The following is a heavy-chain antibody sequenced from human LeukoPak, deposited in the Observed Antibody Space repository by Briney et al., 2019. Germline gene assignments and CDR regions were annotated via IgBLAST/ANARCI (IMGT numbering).Heavy chain of an antibody. CDR1: GSTLSTYW. CDR2: IKHDGSEK. D-gene: IGHD3-22*01. CDR3: ARCPYDSSGYYHPFFDY. J-gene: IGHJ4*02. V-gene: IGHV3-7*04. Sequence: PGGSLRLSCAASGSTLSTYWMNWVRQTPGKGLEWVANIKHDGSEKHYVDSVKGRFTISRDNAKNSLYLQLNSLRAEDTAVYYCARCPYDSSGYYHPFFDYWGQGTLVTVSS.